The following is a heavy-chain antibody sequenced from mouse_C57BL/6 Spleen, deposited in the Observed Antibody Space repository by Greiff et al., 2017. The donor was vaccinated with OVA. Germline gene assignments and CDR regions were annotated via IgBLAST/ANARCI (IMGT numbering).Heavy chain of an antibody. D-gene: IGHD4-1*02. V-gene: IGHV1-9*01. CDR1: GYTFTGYW. J-gene: IGHJ2*01. Sequence: QVQLQQSGAELMKPGASVKLSCKATGYTFTGYWIEWVKQRPGHGLEWIGEILPGSGSTNYNEKFKGKATFTADTSSNTANMQLSRLTTEDSAIYYCARVTTGTGCDDWGKGTTLTVSS. CDR2: ILPGSGST. CDR3: ARVTTGTGCDD.